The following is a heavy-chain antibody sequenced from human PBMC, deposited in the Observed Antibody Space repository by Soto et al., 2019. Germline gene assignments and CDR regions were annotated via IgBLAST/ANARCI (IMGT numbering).Heavy chain of an antibody. D-gene: IGHD2-21*02. CDR3: AKGANRDHPYFFDF. Sequence: EVQLLESGGDLVQPGGSLRLSCAASGFTFSSYTMNWVRQAPAKGLQWVAGISGNGDSTYYADSVKGRFTISRDNSKNTLHLQMNSRRAEDTALYYCAKGANRDHPYFFDFWCQGTVVTVSS. J-gene: IGHJ4*02. CDR2: ISGNGDST. V-gene: IGHV3-23*01. CDR1: GFTFSSYT.